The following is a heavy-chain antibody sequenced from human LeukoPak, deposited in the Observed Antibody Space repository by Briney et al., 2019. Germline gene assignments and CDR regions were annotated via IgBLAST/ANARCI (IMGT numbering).Heavy chain of an antibody. Sequence: SETLSLTCTVSGGSISTYYWSWIRQPPGKGLEWIGYINHSGYTNSNPSLKSRVTITVDTSKNQLSLKLSSVTAADTAVCYCARHGSGWRFDYWGQGTLVTVSS. CDR3: ARHGSGWRFDY. V-gene: IGHV4-59*08. D-gene: IGHD6-19*01. J-gene: IGHJ4*02. CDR1: GGSISTYY. CDR2: INHSGYT.